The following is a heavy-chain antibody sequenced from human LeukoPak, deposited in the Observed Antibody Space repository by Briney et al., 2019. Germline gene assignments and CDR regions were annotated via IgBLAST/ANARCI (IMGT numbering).Heavy chain of an antibody. CDR3: AIKRIRGNPFDF. D-gene: IGHD2/OR15-2a*01. J-gene: IGHJ4*02. CDR2: FHPSSDAA. CDR1: ANTFSDYY. V-gene: IGHV1-2*02. Sequence: ASVKVSCKASANTFSDYYVHWVRQVPGQGLQWMGWFHPSSDAAGYAQRFQGRVSMTRDTSFSTAYMQLTGLRSDDTATYYCAIKRIRGNPFDFWGQGTLVTVSS.